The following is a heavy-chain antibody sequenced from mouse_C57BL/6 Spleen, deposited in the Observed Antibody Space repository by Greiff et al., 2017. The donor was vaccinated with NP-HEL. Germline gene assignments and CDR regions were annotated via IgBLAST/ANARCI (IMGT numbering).Heavy chain of an antibody. J-gene: IGHJ1*03. Sequence: EVQLQESGPGLVKPSQSLSLTCSVTGYSITSGYYWNWIRQFPGNKLEWMGYISYDGSNNYNPSLKNRISITRDTSKNQFFLKLNSVTTEDTATYYCARVYYGSPYWYFDVWGTGTTVTVSS. V-gene: IGHV3-6*01. CDR2: ISYDGSN. D-gene: IGHD1-1*01. CDR1: GYSITSGYY. CDR3: ARVYYGSPYWYFDV.